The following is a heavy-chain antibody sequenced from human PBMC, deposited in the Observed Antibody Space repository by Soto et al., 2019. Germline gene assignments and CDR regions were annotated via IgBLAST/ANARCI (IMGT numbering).Heavy chain of an antibody. CDR2: ISGSGGST. D-gene: IGHD3-10*01. V-gene: IGHV3-23*01. J-gene: IGHJ5*02. Sequence: EVQLLESGGGLVQPGGSLRLSCAASGFTFSSYAMSWVRQAPGKGLEWVSAISGSGGSTYYADSVKGRFTISRDNSKNTLYLQMTSLRAEDTAVYYCAKSKSMVRGVTNWFDPWGQGTLVTVSS. CDR3: AKSKSMVRGVTNWFDP. CDR1: GFTFSSYA.